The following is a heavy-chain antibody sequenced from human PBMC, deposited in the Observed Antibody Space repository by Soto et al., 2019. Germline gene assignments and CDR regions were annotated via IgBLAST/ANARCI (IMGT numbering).Heavy chain of an antibody. Sequence: SETLSLTCTLSGGSISSSSYYWVWIRHPPGKGLEWMGSIFYRGSTYYNPSLKSRVTISVDTSKNQFSLKLSSVTAADTAVYYCARGLSRGWCNWFDPWGQGTLVTVSS. CDR2: IFYRGST. V-gene: IGHV4-39*07. CDR1: GGSISSSSYY. D-gene: IGHD6-19*01. J-gene: IGHJ5*02. CDR3: ARGLSRGWCNWFDP.